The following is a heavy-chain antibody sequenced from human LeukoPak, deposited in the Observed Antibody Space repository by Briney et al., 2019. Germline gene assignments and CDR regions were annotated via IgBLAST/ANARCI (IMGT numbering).Heavy chain of an antibody. V-gene: IGHV4-59*01. D-gene: IGHD6-19*01. CDR2: ISRSGGT. J-gene: IGHJ4*02. CDR1: GGSISGYY. Sequence: SETLSLTCTVSGGSISGYYWHWIRQPPGKGLEWIGYISRSGGTNYNPSLKSRVTISRDTSKNQFSLILTSLIAADTAVYFCARAAYSDGWSYVYFDYWGQGTLVTVSS. CDR3: ARAAYSDGWSYVYFDY.